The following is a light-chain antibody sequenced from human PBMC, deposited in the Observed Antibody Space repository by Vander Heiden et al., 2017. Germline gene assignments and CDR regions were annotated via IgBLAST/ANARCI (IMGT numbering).Light chain of an antibody. Sequence: QSALTQPPSASGTPGQRVSIPCSGSSSNIGSDTVNWYQQLPGTAPKLLIYTNNQRPSGVPDRFSGSKSGTSASLAISGLQSEDEADYYCAACDDSLNGWVFGGGTKLTVL. CDR1: SSNIGSDT. J-gene: IGLJ3*02. V-gene: IGLV1-44*01. CDR3: AACDDSLNGWV. CDR2: TNN.